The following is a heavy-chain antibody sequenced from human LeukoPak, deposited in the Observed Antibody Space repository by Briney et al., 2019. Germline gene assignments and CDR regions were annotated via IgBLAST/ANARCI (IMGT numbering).Heavy chain of an antibody. D-gene: IGHD5-18*01. CDR2: INWNGGST. V-gene: IGHV3-20*04. CDR3: ARAIQLWLLDY. Sequence: GGSLRLSCAASGFTFDDYGMSWVRQAPGKGLEWVSGINWNGGSTGYADSVKGRFTISRDNAKNSLYLQMNSLRAEDTAVYYCARAIQLWLLDYWGQGTLVTVSS. CDR1: GFTFDDYG. J-gene: IGHJ4*02.